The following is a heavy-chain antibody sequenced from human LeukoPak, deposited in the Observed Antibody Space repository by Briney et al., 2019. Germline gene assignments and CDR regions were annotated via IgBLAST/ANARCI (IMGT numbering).Heavy chain of an antibody. V-gene: IGHV3-33*01. CDR2: IWYDGTNK. D-gene: IGHD3-9*01. J-gene: IGHJ4*02. CDR3: SREKRDYDILTGPDY. CDR1: GFTFSSYG. Sequence: WRSLRLSCAASGFTFSSYGMHWVRQAPGKGLKWLAVIWYDGTNKYYADSVKGRFTITRDNSKNTLYLQMNSLRAEDTAVYYFSREKRDYDILTGPDYWGQGTLVTVSS.